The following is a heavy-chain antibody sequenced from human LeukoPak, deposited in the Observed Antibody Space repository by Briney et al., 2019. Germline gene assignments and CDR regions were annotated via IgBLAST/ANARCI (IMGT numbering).Heavy chain of an antibody. J-gene: IGHJ6*04. Sequence: GESLQISCKGSGYSFTSYWIGWVRQMPGKGLEWMGIIYPGDSDTRYSPSFQGQVTISADKSISTAYLQWSSLKASDTAMYYCARRGRYFAEDHGMDVWGKGTTVTVSS. D-gene: IGHD3-9*01. CDR3: ARRGRYFAEDHGMDV. V-gene: IGHV5-51*01. CDR1: GYSFTSYW. CDR2: IYPGDSDT.